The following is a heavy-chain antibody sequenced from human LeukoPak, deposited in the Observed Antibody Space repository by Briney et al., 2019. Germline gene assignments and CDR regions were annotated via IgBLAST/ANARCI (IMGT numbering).Heavy chain of an antibody. V-gene: IGHV4-31*03. CDR3: ARVGFYYDSSGYYPYYFDY. CDR1: GGSISSGGYY. D-gene: IGHD3-22*01. Sequence: SETLSLTCTVSGGSISSGGYYWSWIRQHPGKGLEWIGYIYYSGSTYYNPSLKSRVAISVDTSKNQFSLKLSSVTAADTAVYYCARVGFYYDSSGYYPYYFDYWGQGTLVTVSS. J-gene: IGHJ4*02. CDR2: IYYSGST.